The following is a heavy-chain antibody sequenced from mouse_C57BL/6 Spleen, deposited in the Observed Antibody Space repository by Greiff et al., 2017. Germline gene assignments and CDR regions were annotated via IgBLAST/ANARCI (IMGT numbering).Heavy chain of an antibody. J-gene: IGHJ1*03. D-gene: IGHD1-1*01. CDR1: GYTFTDYE. CDR3: TRGSRWYFDV. Sequence: VQLVESGAELVRPGASVTLSCKASGYTFTDYEMHWVKQTPVHGLEWIGAIDPETGGTAYNQKFKGKAILTADKSSSTAYMELRSLTSEDSAVYYGTRGSRWYFDVWGTGTTVTVSA. CDR2: IDPETGGT. V-gene: IGHV1-15*01.